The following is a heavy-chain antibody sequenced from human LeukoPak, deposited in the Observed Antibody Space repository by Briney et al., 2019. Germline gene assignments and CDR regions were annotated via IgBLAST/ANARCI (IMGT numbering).Heavy chain of an antibody. J-gene: IGHJ4*02. Sequence: GGSLRLSCAASGFTFSSYAMSWVRQAPGKGLEWVSAISGSGGSTYYADSVKGRFTISRDNSKNTLYLQMNSLRAEDTAVYYCAKDPSYYYDSSGYYPWYFNYWGQGTLVTVSS. CDR3: AKDPSYYYDSSGYYPWYFNY. V-gene: IGHV3-23*01. CDR1: GFTFSSYA. D-gene: IGHD3-22*01. CDR2: ISGSGGST.